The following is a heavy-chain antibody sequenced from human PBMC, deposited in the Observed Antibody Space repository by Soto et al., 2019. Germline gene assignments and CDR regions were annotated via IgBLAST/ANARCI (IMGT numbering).Heavy chain of an antibody. Sequence: SETLSLTCAVHGGSFSGYYWSWIRQPPGKGLEWIGEINHSGSTNYNPSLKSRVTISVDTSKNQFSLKLSSVTAADTAVYYCARAPVVIFWSGYQTSHFDYWGQGTLLTVSS. V-gene: IGHV4-34*01. CDR2: INHSGST. D-gene: IGHD3-3*01. CDR1: GGSFSGYY. J-gene: IGHJ4*02. CDR3: ARAPVVIFWSGYQTSHFDY.